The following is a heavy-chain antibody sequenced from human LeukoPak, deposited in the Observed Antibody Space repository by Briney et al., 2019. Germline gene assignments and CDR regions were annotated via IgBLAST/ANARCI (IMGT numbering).Heavy chain of an antibody. Sequence: PSETLSLTCTVSGGSISSSSYYWGWIRQPPGKGLGWIGSIYYSGSTYYNPSLKSRVTISVDTSKNQFSLKLSSVTAAHTAVYSGGEDWVGGVTTNPGGFDYWAREPWSPSPQ. CDR2: IYYSGST. D-gene: IGHD1-26*01. CDR3: GEDWVGGVTTNPGGFDY. CDR1: GGSISSSSYY. J-gene: IGHJ4*02. V-gene: IGHV4-39*07.